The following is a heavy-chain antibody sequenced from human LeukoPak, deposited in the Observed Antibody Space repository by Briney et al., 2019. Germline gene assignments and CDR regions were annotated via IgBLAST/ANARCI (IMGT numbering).Heavy chain of an antibody. J-gene: IGHJ5*02. Sequence: ASVKVSCKASGYIFTSYDINWVRQAPGQGLEWMGWINPNSGGTNYAQKFQGRVTMTRDTSISTAYMELSRLRSDDTAVYYCARAFLPIPGLANCFDPWGQGTLVTVSS. CDR2: INPNSGGT. CDR3: ARAFLPIPGLANCFDP. CDR1: GYIFTSYD. V-gene: IGHV1-2*02.